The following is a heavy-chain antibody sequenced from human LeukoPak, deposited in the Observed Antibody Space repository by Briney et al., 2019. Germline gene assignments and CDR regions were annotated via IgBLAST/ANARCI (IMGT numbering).Heavy chain of an antibody. J-gene: IGHJ4*02. Sequence: ASVKVSCKASGYTFTGYYMHWVRQAPGQGLEWMGWINPNSGGTNYAQKFQGRVTMTRDTSISTAYMELSRLRSDDTAVYYCARGNPGYCSGGSCYFGFYWGQGTLVTVSS. V-gene: IGHV1-2*02. CDR1: GYTFTGYY. CDR2: INPNSGGT. D-gene: IGHD2-15*01. CDR3: ARGNPGYCSGGSCYFGFY.